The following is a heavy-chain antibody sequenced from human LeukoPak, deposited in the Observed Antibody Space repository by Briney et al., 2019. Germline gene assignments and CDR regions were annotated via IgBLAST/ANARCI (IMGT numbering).Heavy chain of an antibody. Sequence: SETLSLTCTVSGGSISSYYWSWIRQPPGKGLEWIGYIYYSGSTNYNPSLKSRVTISVDTSKNQFSLKLSSVTAADTAVYYCASLRRSSGWSYYYYYMDVWGKGTTVTISS. CDR3: ASLRRSSGWSYYYYYMDV. CDR2: IYYSGST. CDR1: GGSISSYY. V-gene: IGHV4-59*01. D-gene: IGHD6-19*01. J-gene: IGHJ6*03.